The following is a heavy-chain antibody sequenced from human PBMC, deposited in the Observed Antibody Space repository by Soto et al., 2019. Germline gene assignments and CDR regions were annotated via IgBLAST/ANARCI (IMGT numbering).Heavy chain of an antibody. D-gene: IGHD2-15*01. CDR3: ARDSNIVVVVAATWYSYYYMDV. V-gene: IGHV3-48*01. Sequence: EVQLVESGGGLVQPGGSLRLSCAASGFTFSSYSMNWVRQAPGKGLEWVSYISSSSSTIYYAGSVKGRFTISRDNAKNSLYLQMNSLRADDTAVYYWARDSNIVVVVAATWYSYYYMDVWGKGTTVTVSS. J-gene: IGHJ6*03. CDR2: ISSSSSTI. CDR1: GFTFSSYS.